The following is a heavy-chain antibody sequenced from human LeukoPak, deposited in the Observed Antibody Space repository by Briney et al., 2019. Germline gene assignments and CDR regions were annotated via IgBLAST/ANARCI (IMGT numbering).Heavy chain of an antibody. CDR1: GLTFSSHW. J-gene: IGHJ4*02. CDR2: ISGSGGST. D-gene: IGHD3-9*01. V-gene: IGHV3-23*01. CDR3: AKHPLRYFDWLFSKDYFDY. Sequence: PGGSLRLSCAASGLTFSSHWMHWVRQAPGKGLEWVSAISGSGGSTYYADSVKGRFTISRDNSKNTLYLQMNSLRAEDTAVYYCAKHPLRYFDWLFSKDYFDYWGQGTLVTVSS.